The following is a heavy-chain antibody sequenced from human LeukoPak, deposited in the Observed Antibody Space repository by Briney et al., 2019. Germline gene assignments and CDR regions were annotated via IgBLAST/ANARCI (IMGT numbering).Heavy chain of an antibody. CDR1: SGSIRSYY. D-gene: IGHD5-18*01. J-gene: IGHJ2*01. Sequence: SETLSLTCTVSSGSIRSYYWSWIRQPPGKGMEWIGYIYYSGSTNYNPYLKSRVTISVDTSKNQFSLKLSSVTAADTAVYYCAREVEPISAMDKRDWYFDLWGRGTLVTVSS. CDR3: AREVEPISAMDKRDWYFDL. CDR2: IYYSGST. V-gene: IGHV4-59*01.